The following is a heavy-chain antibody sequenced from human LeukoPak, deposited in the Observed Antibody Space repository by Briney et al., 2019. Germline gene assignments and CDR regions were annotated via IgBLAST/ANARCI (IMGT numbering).Heavy chain of an antibody. D-gene: IGHD1-1*01. CDR2: ISYDGSGK. V-gene: IGHV3-30*03. J-gene: IGHJ4*02. CDR3: ASSEGDGTTAGRFDY. Sequence: VRQAPGXXXEXVTVISYDGSGKYYADSVKGRFTISRDNSKNTLYLQMHSLRGEDTAVYYCASSEGDGTTAGRFDYWGQGTLVTVSS.